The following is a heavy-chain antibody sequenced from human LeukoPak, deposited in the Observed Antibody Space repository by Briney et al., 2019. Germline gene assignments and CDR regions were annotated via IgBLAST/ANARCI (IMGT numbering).Heavy chain of an antibody. CDR2: ISAYNGNT. V-gene: IGHV1-18*04. D-gene: IGHD3-10*01. J-gene: IGHJ6*04. Sequence: ASVKVSCKASGYTFTSYGISWVRQAPGQGLEWMGWISAYNGNTNYAQKLQGRVTMTTDTSTSTAYMELRSLRSDDTAAYYCARDFPRSGSYYSGMDVWGKGTTVTVSS. CDR3: ARDFPRSGSYYSGMDV. CDR1: GYTFTSYG.